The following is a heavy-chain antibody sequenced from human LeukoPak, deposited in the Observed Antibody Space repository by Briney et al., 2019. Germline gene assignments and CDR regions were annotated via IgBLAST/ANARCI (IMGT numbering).Heavy chain of an antibody. CDR3: AREKWELLPIFDY. Sequence: PSETLSLTCTVSGGSISSYYWSWIRQSPGKGLEWIGYILYSGSTNYNPSLKSRVTISVDTSKNQFSLKLSSVNAADTAVYYCAREKWELLPIFDYWGQGTLVTVSS. CDR2: ILYSGST. CDR1: GGSISSYY. V-gene: IGHV4-59*01. D-gene: IGHD1-26*01. J-gene: IGHJ4*02.